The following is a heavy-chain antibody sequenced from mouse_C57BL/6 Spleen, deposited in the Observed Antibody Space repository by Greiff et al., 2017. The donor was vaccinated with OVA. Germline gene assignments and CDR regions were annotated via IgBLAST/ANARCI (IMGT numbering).Heavy chain of an antibody. CDR2: INPNNGGT. CDR1: GYTFTDYN. D-gene: IGHD3-2*02. V-gene: IGHV1-18*01. J-gene: IGHJ4*01. Sequence: VQLQQSGPELVKPGASVKIPCKASGYTFTDYNMDWVKQSHGKSLEWIGDINPNNGGTIYNQKFKGKATLTVDKSSSTAYMELRSLTSEDTAVYYCARKSSGYYYAMDYWGQGTSVTVSS. CDR3: ARKSSGYYYAMDY.